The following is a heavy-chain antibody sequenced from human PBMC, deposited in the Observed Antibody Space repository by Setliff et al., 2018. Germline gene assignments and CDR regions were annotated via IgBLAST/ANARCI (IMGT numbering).Heavy chain of an antibody. J-gene: IGHJ6*02. V-gene: IGHV4-30-4*08. CDR2: IFSSGST. Sequence: TLSLTCTVSGGSFNSANYYWNWIRQPPGKGLEWIGFIFSSGSTNCNPSLKSRVTISVDKSKNQFSLKLSSVTAADTAVYYCARFTGTTPYYYGMDVWGQGTTVTVSS. D-gene: IGHD1-7*01. CDR3: ARFTGTTPYYYGMDV. CDR1: GGSFNSANYY.